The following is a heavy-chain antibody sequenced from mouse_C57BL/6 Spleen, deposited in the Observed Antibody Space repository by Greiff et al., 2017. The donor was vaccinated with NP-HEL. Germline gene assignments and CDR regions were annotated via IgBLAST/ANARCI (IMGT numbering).Heavy chain of an antibody. Sequence: EVKLQESGPGLVKPSQSLSLTCSVTGYSITSGYYWNWIRQFPGNKLEWMGYISYDGSNNYNPSLKNRISITRDTSKNQFFLKLNSVTTEDTATYYCARALGDAWFAYWGQGTLVTVSA. CDR1: GYSITSGYY. V-gene: IGHV3-6*01. CDR3: ARALGDAWFAY. CDR2: ISYDGSN. D-gene: IGHD3-1*01. J-gene: IGHJ3*01.